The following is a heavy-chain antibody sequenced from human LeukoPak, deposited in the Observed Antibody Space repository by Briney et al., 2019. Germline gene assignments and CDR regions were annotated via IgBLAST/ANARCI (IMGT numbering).Heavy chain of an antibody. CDR1: GFTFTSYW. CDR3: ARANSGWSIDY. Sequence: GGSLRLSCAASGFTFTSYWIHWVRQAPGKGLLWVSYITYDGSSTTYADSVKGRFTIPRDNAKNTVYLQMNSLRAEDTAIYYCARANSGWSIDYWGQGTLVTVSS. J-gene: IGHJ4*02. CDR2: ITYDGSST. V-gene: IGHV3-74*01. D-gene: IGHD6-19*01.